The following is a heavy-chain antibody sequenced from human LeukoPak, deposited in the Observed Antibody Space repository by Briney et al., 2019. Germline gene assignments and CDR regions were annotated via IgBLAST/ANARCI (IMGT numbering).Heavy chain of an antibody. J-gene: IGHJ4*02. D-gene: IGHD3-22*01. CDR3: AREGDYYDSSGYLTPHFDY. CDR1: GGSISSGDYY. CDR2: IYYSGST. Sequence: SETLSLTCTVSGGSISSGDYYWSWIRQPPGKGLEWLGYIYYSGSTYYNPSLKSRVTISVDTSKNQFSLKLSSVTAADTAVYYCAREGDYYDSSGYLTPHFDYWGQGTLVTVSS. V-gene: IGHV4-30-4*01.